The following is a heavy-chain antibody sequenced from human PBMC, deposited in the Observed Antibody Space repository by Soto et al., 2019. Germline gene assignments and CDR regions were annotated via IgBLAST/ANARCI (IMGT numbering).Heavy chain of an antibody. CDR3: TRGRFHYDSSSLGSFDY. Sequence: QLQLVQSGAEVKQPGSSVRVSCKASGGIFSSYAISWVRQAPGQGLEWMGRVIPIFNTTNYALKFQGRFTITADESTSTAYMELSSLRSEDTAVYYCTRGRFHYDSSSLGSFDYWGQGTLVTVSS. CDR2: VIPIFNTT. D-gene: IGHD3-22*01. CDR1: GGIFSSYA. J-gene: IGHJ4*02. V-gene: IGHV1-69*18.